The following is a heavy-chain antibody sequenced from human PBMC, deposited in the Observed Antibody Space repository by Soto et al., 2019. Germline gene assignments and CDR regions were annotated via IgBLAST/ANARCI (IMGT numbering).Heavy chain of an antibody. CDR3: ARTRYSSGFYDAFDI. CDR1: GGSFSGYS. D-gene: IGHD6-19*01. V-gene: IGHV4-34*01. CDR2: INHRGDT. J-gene: IGHJ3*02. Sequence: PSETLSLTCAVSGGSFSGYSWNWVRHPPGKGLEWIGEINHRGDTNYNPSLKSRVTISVDTSKNHFSLKLSSVTAADTAVYYCARTRYSSGFYDAFDIWGQGTMVT.